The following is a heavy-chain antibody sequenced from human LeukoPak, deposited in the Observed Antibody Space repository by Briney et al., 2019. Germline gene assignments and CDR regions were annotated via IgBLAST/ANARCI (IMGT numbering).Heavy chain of an antibody. CDR2: MNPSSGNT. V-gene: IGHV1-8*03. J-gene: IGHJ6*03. D-gene: IGHD5-12*01. CDR3: ARGVRGYSGYSDYYYYMDV. CDR1: GYTFTSYD. Sequence: ASVKVSCKASGYTFTSYDINWVRQATGQGLEWMGWMNPSSGNTGYAQKFQGRVTITRNTSISTAYMELSSLRSEDTAVYYCARGVRGYSGYSDYYYYMDVWGKGTTVTVSS.